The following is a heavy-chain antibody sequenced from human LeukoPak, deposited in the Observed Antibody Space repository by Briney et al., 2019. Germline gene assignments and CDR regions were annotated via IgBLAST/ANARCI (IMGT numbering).Heavy chain of an antibody. V-gene: IGHV4-30-2*01. CDR2: IYHSGST. D-gene: IGHD3-10*01. CDR1: GGSISSGGYS. CDR3: ARVAGTYYYGSGSLAIDY. Sequence: PSETLSLTCAVSGGSISSGGYSWSWIRQPPGKGLKWIGYIYHSGSTYYNPSLKSRVTISVDRSKNQFSLKLSSVTAADTAVYYCARVAGTYYYGSGSLAIDYWGQGTLVTVSS. J-gene: IGHJ4*02.